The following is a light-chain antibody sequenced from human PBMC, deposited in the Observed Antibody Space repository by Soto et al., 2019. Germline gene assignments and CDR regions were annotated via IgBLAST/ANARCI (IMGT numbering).Light chain of an antibody. J-gene: IGKJ1*01. Sequence: EIVMTQSPAALSVSPGERATLSCRTSQSVSRNLAWYHQTPGQAPRLLIYGASTRATGIPARFSGSGSGTDFTLTISSLEPEDFAIYYCQQRGSWPWTFGQGTKVDIK. CDR1: QSVSRN. CDR3: QQRGSWPWT. V-gene: IGKV3-11*01. CDR2: GAS.